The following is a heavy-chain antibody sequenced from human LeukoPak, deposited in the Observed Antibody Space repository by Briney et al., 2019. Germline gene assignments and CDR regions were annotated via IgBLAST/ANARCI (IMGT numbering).Heavy chain of an antibody. CDR1: GGSFSGYY. V-gene: IGHV4-34*01. CDR3: ARVATNFDY. CDR2: IYYSGST. J-gene: IGHJ4*02. Sequence: SETLPLTYAVYGGSFSGYYWSWIRQPPGKGLEWIGSIYYSGSTYYNPSLKSRVTISVDTSKNQFSLKLSSVTAADTAVYYCARVATNFDYWGQGTLVTVSS.